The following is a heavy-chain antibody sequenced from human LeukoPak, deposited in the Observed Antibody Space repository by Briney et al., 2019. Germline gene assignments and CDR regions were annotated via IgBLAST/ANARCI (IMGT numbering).Heavy chain of an antibody. J-gene: IGHJ2*01. CDR2: VTGKWVLGVAKSGSNT. V-gene: IGHV3-23*01. Sequence: GGSLRLSCAASGFTFSDYAMAWVRQAPGKGLEWVSGVTGKWVLGVAKSGSNTDYADSVKGRFTISRDNSKSTLYLQMNSLRAEDTAVYYCAKRSRLTFGYFDLWGRGTLVTVSS. D-gene: IGHD3-10*01. CDR1: GFTFSDYA. CDR3: AKRSRLTFGYFDL.